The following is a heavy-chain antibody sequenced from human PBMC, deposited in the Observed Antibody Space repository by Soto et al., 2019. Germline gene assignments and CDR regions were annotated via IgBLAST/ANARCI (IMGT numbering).Heavy chain of an antibody. CDR2: IKQDGSDR. Sequence: EVQLVESGGGLVQPGGSLRLSCAASGFSLSDYWMNWVRQAPGKGLEWVAIIKQDGSDRYYVDSVKGRFTISRDNAKNSLYLQMSSLRVEDTALYYCARGRGWLQDDWGQGTLVTVSS. D-gene: IGHD6-19*01. CDR3: ARGRGWLQDD. J-gene: IGHJ4*02. V-gene: IGHV3-7*01. CDR1: GFSLSDYW.